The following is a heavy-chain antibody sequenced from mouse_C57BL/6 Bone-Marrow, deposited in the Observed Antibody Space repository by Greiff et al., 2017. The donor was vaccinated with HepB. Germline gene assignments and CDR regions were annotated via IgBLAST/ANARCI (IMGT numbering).Heavy chain of an antibody. Sequence: VQLKESGGGLVQPGGSLKLSCAASGFTFSDYYMYWVRQTPEKRLEWVAYISNGGGSTYYPDTVKGRFTISRDNAKNTLYLQMSRLKSEDTAMYYCARQRVTTNYAMDYWGQGTSVTVSS. CDR1: GFTFSDYY. CDR2: ISNGGGST. D-gene: IGHD2-2*01. CDR3: ARQRVTTNYAMDY. V-gene: IGHV5-12*01. J-gene: IGHJ4*01.